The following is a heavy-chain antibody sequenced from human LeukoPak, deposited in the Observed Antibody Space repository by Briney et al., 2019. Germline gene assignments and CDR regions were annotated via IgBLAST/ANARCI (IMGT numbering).Heavy chain of an antibody. CDR2: INQDGSEK. J-gene: IGHJ4*02. CDR3: ARDRALYDSRRGYYYTEDDY. Sequence: GGSLRLSCAASGFTFSTYWMSWVRQAPGKGLEWVANINQDGSEKYYVDSVKGRFTISRDNAESSVYLQMNSLRADDTSVYYCARDRALYDSRRGYYYTEDDYWGQGTLVTVSS. V-gene: IGHV3-7*01. D-gene: IGHD3-22*01. CDR1: GFTFSTYW.